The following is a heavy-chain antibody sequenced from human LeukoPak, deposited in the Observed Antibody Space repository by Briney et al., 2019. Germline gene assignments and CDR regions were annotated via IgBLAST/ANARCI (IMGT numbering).Heavy chain of an antibody. J-gene: IGHJ5*02. CDR1: GDSVSSNSVT. CDR2: TYYRSTWYN. V-gene: IGHV6-1*01. CDR3: ARRLTQYDCFDP. D-gene: IGHD2-2*01. Sequence: SQTLSLTCAISGDSVSSNSVTWNWIRQSPSRGLEWLGRTYYRSTWYNDYAVSVRGRITVNPDTSKNQFSLHLNSVTPENTAVYYCARRLTQYDCFDPWGQGILVTVSS.